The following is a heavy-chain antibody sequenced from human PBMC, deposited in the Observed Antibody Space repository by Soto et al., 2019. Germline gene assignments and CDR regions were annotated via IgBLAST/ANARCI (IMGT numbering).Heavy chain of an antibody. CDR2: INPNNGGT. V-gene: IGHV1-2*04. CDR1: GYTFTGYY. CDR3: ATQRDYGDYGAFDY. Sequence: WASVKVSCKTSGYTFTGYYIHWVRQAPGQGLEWMGWINPNNGGTNYAQNFQGWVTMTRDTSISTAYMELSRLRSDDTAVYYCATQRDYGDYGAFDYWGQGTLVTVSS. J-gene: IGHJ4*02. D-gene: IGHD4-17*01.